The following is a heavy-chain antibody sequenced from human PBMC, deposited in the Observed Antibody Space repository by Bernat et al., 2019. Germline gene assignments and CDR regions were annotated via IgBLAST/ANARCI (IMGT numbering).Heavy chain of an antibody. CDR3: AKDRGPANRALAGLFDY. V-gene: IGHV3-30*18. Sequence: VQLLESGGGVVQPGRSLRLSCAASGFSFSFYGMHWVRQAPGKGLEWVTVISYDGSNKYYADSVKGRFTISRDNSKNTVYLQMNSQRAEDTAVYYCAKDRGPANRALAGLFDYWGQGTLVTVSS. D-gene: IGHD6-19*01. CDR2: ISYDGSNK. J-gene: IGHJ4*02. CDR1: GFSFSFYG.